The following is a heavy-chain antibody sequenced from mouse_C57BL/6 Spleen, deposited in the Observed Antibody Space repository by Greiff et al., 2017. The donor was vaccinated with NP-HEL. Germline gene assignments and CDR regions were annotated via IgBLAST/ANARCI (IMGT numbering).Heavy chain of an antibody. CDR1: GFTFNTYA. CDR3: VRAPHYCGSHAMDY. Sequence: EVQLVESGGGLVQPKGSLKLSCAASGFTFNTYAMHWVRQAPGKGLEWVARIRSKSSNYATYYADSVKDRFTISRDDSQSMLYLQMNNLKTEDTAMYYCVRAPHYCGSHAMDYWGQGTSVTVSS. J-gene: IGHJ4*01. CDR2: IRSKSSNYAT. D-gene: IGHD1-1*01. V-gene: IGHV10-3*01.